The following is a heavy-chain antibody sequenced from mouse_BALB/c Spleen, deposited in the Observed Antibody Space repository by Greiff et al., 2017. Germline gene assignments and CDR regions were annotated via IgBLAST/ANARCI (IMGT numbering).Heavy chain of an antibody. J-gene: IGHJ4*01. Sequence: EVKVVESGPELVKPGASVKMSCKASGYTFTSYVMHWVKQKPGQGLEWIGYINPYNDGTKYNEKFKGKATLTSDKSSSTAYMELSSLTSEDSAVYYCASPYYYGSPYAMDYWGQGTSVTVSS. CDR2: INPYNDGT. D-gene: IGHD1-1*01. CDR3: ASPYYYGSPYAMDY. V-gene: IGHV1-14*01. CDR1: GYTFTSYV.